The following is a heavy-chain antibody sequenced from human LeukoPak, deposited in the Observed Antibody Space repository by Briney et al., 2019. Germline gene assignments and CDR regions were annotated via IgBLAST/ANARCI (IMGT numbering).Heavy chain of an antibody. J-gene: IGHJ4*02. V-gene: IGHV3-30*18. CDR2: ISYDGSNK. D-gene: IGHD3-22*01. Sequence: GGSLRLSCAASGFTFSSYGMHWVRQAPGKGLEWVAVISYDGSNKYYADSVKGRFTISRDNSKNTLYLQMNSLRAEDTAVYYCAKEGSYYYDSSGSPIDYWGQGTLVTVSP. CDR3: AKEGSYYYDSSGSPIDY. CDR1: GFTFSSYG.